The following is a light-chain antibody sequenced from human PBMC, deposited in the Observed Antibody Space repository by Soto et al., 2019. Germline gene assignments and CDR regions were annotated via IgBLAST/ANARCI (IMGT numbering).Light chain of an antibody. Sequence: QSVLTQPSSVSGSPGQSITISCTGTVSDFGGYNFVSWYQHRPGKAPKLMIYAVSNRPSGVSNRFSGSKSGNTASLTISGLQAEDEADYYCCSYTSYSSYVFGTGTKVTVL. V-gene: IGLV2-14*01. CDR3: CSYTSYSSYV. CDR2: AVS. CDR1: VSDFGGYNF. J-gene: IGLJ1*01.